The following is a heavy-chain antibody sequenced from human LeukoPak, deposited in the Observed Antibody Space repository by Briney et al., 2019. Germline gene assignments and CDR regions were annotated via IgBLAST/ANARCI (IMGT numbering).Heavy chain of an antibody. CDR2: ISSSSSYI. V-gene: IGHV3-21*01. J-gene: IGHJ6*04. CDR1: GFTFSSYS. Sequence: PGGSLRLSCAASGFTFSSYSMNWVRQAPGKGLEWVSSISSSSSYIYYADSVKGRFTISRDNAKNSLYPQMNSLRAEDTAVYYCAREGYYGSGSYGNYYGMDVWGKGTTVTVSS. D-gene: IGHD3-10*01. CDR3: AREGYYGSGSYGNYYGMDV.